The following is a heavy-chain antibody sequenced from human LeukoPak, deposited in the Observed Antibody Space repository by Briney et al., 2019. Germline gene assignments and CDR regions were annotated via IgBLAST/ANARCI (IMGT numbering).Heavy chain of an antibody. CDR1: GGTFSSYA. Sequence: ASVKVSCKASGGTFSSYAISWVRQAPGQGLEWMGMIYPRNGSTSYAQKFQGRVTVTRDTSTSTVHMELSGLRSEDTAVYYCARDQEGFDYWGQGTLVTVSS. V-gene: IGHV1-46*01. CDR3: ARDQEGFDY. J-gene: IGHJ4*02. CDR2: IYPRNGST.